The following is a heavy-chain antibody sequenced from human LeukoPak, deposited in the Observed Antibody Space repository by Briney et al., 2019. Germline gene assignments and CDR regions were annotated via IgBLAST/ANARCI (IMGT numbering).Heavy chain of an antibody. D-gene: IGHD4-17*01. CDR1: GFTFSSYE. J-gene: IGHJ4*02. CDR3: ARGHTAVTRHFDF. V-gene: IGHV3-48*03. CDR2: ISSGSSAI. Sequence: GGSLRLSCAASGFTFSSYEMNWVRQAPGKGLEWVSYISSGSSAIFSADALKGRFTISRDDAKNLLYLDMNSLRAEDTAVYYCARGHTAVTRHFDFWGQGTLVTVSS.